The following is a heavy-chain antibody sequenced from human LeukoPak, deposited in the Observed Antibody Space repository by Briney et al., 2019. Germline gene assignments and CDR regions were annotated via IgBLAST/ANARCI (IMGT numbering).Heavy chain of an antibody. CDR3: ARGPRYYGSGTYYFDY. CDR1: GYTFTGYY. Sequence: ASVKVSCKASGYTFTGYYMHWVRPAPGQGLEWMGWINTNTGNPTYAQGFTGRFVFSLDTSVSTAYLQISSLKAGDTAVYYCARGPRYYGSGTYYFDYWGQGTLVTVSS. V-gene: IGHV7-4-1*02. CDR2: INTNTGNP. D-gene: IGHD3-10*01. J-gene: IGHJ4*02.